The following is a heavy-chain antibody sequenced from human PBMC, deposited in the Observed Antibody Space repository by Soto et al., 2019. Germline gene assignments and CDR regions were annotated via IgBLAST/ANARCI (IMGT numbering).Heavy chain of an antibody. V-gene: IGHV3-23*01. CDR1: GFTFSSYA. J-gene: IGHJ6*02. CDR2: LSGSGGST. Sequence: EVQLLESGGGLVQPGGSPRLSCAASGFTFSSYAMSWVRQAPGKGLEWVSTLSGSGGSTFYADSVKGRFTISRDNSKNTLYLQMNSLRAEDTAIYDCTKGICSGGSCYSSGYYYGMDVWGQGTTVIVSS. CDR3: TKGICSGGSCYSSGYYYGMDV. D-gene: IGHD2-15*01.